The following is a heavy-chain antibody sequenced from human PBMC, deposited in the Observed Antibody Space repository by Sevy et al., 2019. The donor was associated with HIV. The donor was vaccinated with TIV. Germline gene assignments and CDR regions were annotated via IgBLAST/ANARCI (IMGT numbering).Heavy chain of an antibody. J-gene: IGHJ6*02. CDR1: GFAVSKYYA. D-gene: IGHD4-17*01. CDR3: ARPRANYVDHYFFYAMDV. CDR2: ISYDGSDK. Sequence: GGSLRLSCAASGFAVSKYYAMHWVRQAPGKGLEWVALISYDGSDKYYADSVKGRFTISRDNFKNTLYLQMNSLTTEDTAVYYCARPRANYVDHYFFYAMDVWGQGTTVTVSS. V-gene: IGHV3-30-3*01.